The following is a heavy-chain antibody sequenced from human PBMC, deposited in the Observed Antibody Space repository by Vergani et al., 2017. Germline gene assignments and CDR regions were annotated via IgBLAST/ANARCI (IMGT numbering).Heavy chain of an antibody. CDR2: ISGSGGFT. CDR1: GFTFGYYA. Sequence: EVQLVESGGDLVQPGRSLRLSCTASGFTFGYYAMDWFRQAPGQGLEWVSGISGSGGFTYYADSVKGRFTISRDNSKNTMFLQMNNLRAEDTAVYYCAKDNVPGYYDSSGYCDYWGQGTLVTVSS. CDR3: AKDNVPGYYDSSGYCDY. D-gene: IGHD3-22*01. J-gene: IGHJ4*02. V-gene: IGHV3-23*04.